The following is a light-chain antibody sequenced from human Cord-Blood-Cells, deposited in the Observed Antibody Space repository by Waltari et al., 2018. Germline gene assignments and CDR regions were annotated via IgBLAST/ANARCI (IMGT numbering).Light chain of an antibody. Sequence: QSALTQPASVSGSPGQSITISCTGTSSDVGGYNYVSWSQQHPGKAPKLMIYDVSKRPSGVSNRFSGSKSGNTASLTISGLQAEDEADYYCSSYTSSSPWVFGGGTKLTVL. V-gene: IGLV2-14*01. CDR2: DVS. CDR3: SSYTSSSPWV. CDR1: SSDVGGYNY. J-gene: IGLJ3*02.